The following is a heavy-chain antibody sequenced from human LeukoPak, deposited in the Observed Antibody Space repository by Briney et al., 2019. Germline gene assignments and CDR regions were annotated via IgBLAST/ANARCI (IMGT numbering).Heavy chain of an antibody. D-gene: IGHD1-1*01. Sequence: PSETLSLTCTVSGGSISSGGYYWSWIRQHPGKGLEWIGYIYYSGSTYYNPSLKSRVTISVDTSKNQFSLKLSSVTAADTAVYYCARENDAYYFDYWGQGTLVTVSS. CDR1: GGSISSGGYY. CDR2: IYYSGST. V-gene: IGHV4-31*03. J-gene: IGHJ4*02. CDR3: ARENDAYYFDY.